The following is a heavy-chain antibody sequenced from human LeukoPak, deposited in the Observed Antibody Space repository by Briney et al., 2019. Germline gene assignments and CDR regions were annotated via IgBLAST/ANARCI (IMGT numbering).Heavy chain of an antibody. CDR1: GGSFSGYY. D-gene: IGHD6-6*01. CDR2: INHSGST. J-gene: IGHJ4*02. CDR3: ARVGKSSSSSVFDY. V-gene: IGHV4-34*01. Sequence: SETLSLTCAVYGGSFSGYYWSWIRQPPGKGLEWIGEINHSGSTNYNPSLKSRVTISVDTSKNQFSLKLSSVTAADTAVYYCARVGKSSSSSVFDYWGQGTLVTVSS.